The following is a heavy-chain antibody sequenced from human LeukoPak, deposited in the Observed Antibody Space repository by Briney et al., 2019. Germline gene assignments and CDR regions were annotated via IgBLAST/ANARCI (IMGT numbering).Heavy chain of an antibody. J-gene: IGHJ4*02. D-gene: IGHD3-10*01. CDR3: ASLSGGLITMVRGVIPPSPGFDY. CDR1: GGSISSSNW. CDR2: IYHSGST. Sequence: SETLSLTCAVSGGSISSSNWWSWVRQPPGKGLEWIGEIYHSGSTYYNPSLKSRVTISVDTSKNQFSLKLSSVTAADTAVYYCASLSGGLITMVRGVIPPSPGFDYWGQGTLVTVSS. V-gene: IGHV4-4*02.